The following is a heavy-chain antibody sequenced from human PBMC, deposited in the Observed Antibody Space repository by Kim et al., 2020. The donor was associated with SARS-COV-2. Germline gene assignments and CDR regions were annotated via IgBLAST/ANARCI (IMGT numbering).Heavy chain of an antibody. Sequence: ASVKVSCKASGYTFTSYAMHWVRQAPGQRLEWMGWINAGNGNTKYSQKFQGRVTITRDTSASTAYMELSSLRSEDTAVYYCARDENYYDSSGYYLFPYGMDVWGQGTTVTVSS. V-gene: IGHV1-3*01. J-gene: IGHJ6*02. D-gene: IGHD3-22*01. CDR1: GYTFTSYA. CDR2: INAGNGNT. CDR3: ARDENYYDSSGYYLFPYGMDV.